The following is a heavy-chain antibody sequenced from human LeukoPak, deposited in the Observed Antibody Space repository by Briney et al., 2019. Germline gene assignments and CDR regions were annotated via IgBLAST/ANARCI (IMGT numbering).Heavy chain of an antibody. D-gene: IGHD2-15*01. CDR2: ISGSGAGT. CDR1: GFAFSSYA. V-gene: IGHV3-23*01. CDR3: AKDRRGYCSDGSCLGSFDF. Sequence: PGGSLRLSCAASGFAFSSYAMTWVRQAPRKGLEWVSLISGSGAGTYYADSVKGRFTVSRDQSKKTLNLQMNSLRVEDAAVYYCAKDRRGYCSDGSCLGSFDFWGQGTLVTVSS. J-gene: IGHJ4*02.